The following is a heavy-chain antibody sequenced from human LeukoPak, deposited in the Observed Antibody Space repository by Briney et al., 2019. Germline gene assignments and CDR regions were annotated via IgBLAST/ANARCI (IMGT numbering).Heavy chain of an antibody. CDR1: GYTFTSYG. CDR2: ISAYNGNT. D-gene: IGHD2-15*01. Sequence: ASVKVSCKASGYTFTSYGISWVRQAPGQGLEWMGWISAYNGNTNYAQKLQGRVTMTTDTSTSTAYMELRSLRSDDTAVYYCARDVEYGYCSGYVWFDYWGQGTLVTVSS. CDR3: ARDVEYGYCSGYVWFDY. J-gene: IGHJ4*02. V-gene: IGHV1-18*01.